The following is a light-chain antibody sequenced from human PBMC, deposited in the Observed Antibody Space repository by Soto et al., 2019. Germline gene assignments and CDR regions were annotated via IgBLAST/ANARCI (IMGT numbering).Light chain of an antibody. V-gene: IGLV2-14*03. CDR3: RSYTSRSTYV. Sequence: QSVLTQPASVSGSPGQSITISCSGTRGDVGGYNYVYWHQHHPGKAPKLLIYDVTNRPSGVSNRFSASKSGNTASLTISGLQPEDEADYYCRSYTSRSTYVFGTGTKLTVL. J-gene: IGLJ1*01. CDR1: RGDVGGYNY. CDR2: DVT.